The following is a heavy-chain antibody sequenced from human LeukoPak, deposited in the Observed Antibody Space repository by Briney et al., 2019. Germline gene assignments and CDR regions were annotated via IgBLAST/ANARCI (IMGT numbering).Heavy chain of an antibody. Sequence: SETLSLTCSVSGGSISDYFWSWIRQPAGRGLEWVGRTYTSGSTNYNPSLKSRVTMSIDTSKNHFSLNLTSVTAADTAMYYCARDSNGDRAFDMWGQGTRVTVSP. J-gene: IGHJ3*02. CDR2: TYTSGST. CDR1: GGSISDYF. CDR3: ARDSNGDRAFDM. V-gene: IGHV4-4*07. D-gene: IGHD4-17*01.